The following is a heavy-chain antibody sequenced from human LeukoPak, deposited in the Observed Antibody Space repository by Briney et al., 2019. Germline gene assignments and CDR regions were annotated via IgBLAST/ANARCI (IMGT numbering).Heavy chain of an antibody. Sequence: GASVKVSCKASGYTFTGYYMHWVRQAPGQGLEWMGWMDPDGGGGTNNAQMFQGRVTMTRDTSINTAYMELSSLRSDDTAIYYCARVSGRSGPFEYWGQGTLVTVSS. J-gene: IGHJ4*02. V-gene: IGHV1-2*02. CDR3: ARVSGRSGPFEY. CDR1: GYTFTGYY. D-gene: IGHD3-3*01. CDR2: MDPDGGGGT.